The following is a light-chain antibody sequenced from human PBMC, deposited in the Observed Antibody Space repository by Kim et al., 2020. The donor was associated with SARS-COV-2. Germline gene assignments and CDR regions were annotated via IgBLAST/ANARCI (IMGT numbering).Light chain of an antibody. CDR2: DVD. CDR3: TSYTSSNSVV. Sequence: QSALTQPASVSESPGQSITISCTGTSSDVGAYDYVSWYQQHPGKAPKLIIHDVDNRPSGVSSRFSGSKSVNTASLTISGLQAEDEADYYCTSYTSSNSVVFGGGTKLTVL. V-gene: IGLV2-14*03. CDR1: SSDVGAYDY. J-gene: IGLJ2*01.